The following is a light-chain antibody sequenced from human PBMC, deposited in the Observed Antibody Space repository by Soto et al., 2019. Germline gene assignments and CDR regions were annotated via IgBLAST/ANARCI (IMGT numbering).Light chain of an antibody. V-gene: IGKV1-12*01. CDR1: QRISSW. Sequence: DSHMTQTPSSVSASLGYRVAFTCRASQRISSWLAWYQQKPGKAPKLLIYSASSLQSGVPSRFSGSGSGTDFTLTISSLQPEDFATYYCQQAHSFPYTFGQGTRLEIK. J-gene: IGKJ5*01. CDR2: SAS. CDR3: QQAHSFPYT.